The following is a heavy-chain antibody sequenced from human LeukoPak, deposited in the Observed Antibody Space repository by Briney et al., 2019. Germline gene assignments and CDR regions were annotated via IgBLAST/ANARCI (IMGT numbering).Heavy chain of an antibody. CDR3: ARHVGYCTNGVCYWFDP. D-gene: IGHD2-8*01. V-gene: IGHV4-38-2*01. J-gene: IGHJ5*02. CDR1: GYSISSGYY. Sequence: SETLSLTCAVSGYSISSGYYWGWLRQPPGKGLGWIGSIYHSGSTYYNPPLKSRITIAEGTSKNQFTLKLKSVTPADAALYYCARHVGYCTNGVCYWFDPWGQGTLVTVSS. CDR2: IYHSGST.